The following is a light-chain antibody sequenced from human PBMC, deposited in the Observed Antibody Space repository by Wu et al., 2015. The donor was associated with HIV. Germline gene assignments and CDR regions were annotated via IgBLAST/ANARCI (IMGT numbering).Light chain of an antibody. CDR2: GAS. V-gene: IGKV3-20*01. J-gene: IGKJ2*01. Sequence: IVLTQSPGTLSLSPGERATLSCRASQRVSSNYLAWYQQKFGQAPRLLIYGASSRATGFPDRFSGSGSGTDFTLTISRLDPEDFAVYYCQHYGNSPYTFGQGTKLEIK. CDR1: QRVSSNY. CDR3: QHYGNSPYT.